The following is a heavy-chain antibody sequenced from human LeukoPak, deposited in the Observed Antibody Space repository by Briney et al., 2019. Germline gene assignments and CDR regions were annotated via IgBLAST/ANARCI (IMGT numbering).Heavy chain of an antibody. CDR3: ARADIWGSYRFDY. CDR1: GGSFSGYY. CDR2: INHSGST. J-gene: IGHJ4*02. Sequence: SETLSLTCAVYGGSFSGYYWSWIRQPPGKGLEWIGEINHSGSTNYNPSLKSRVTISVDTSKNQFSLKLSSVTAADTAVYYCARADIWGSYRFDYWGQGTLVTVSS. D-gene: IGHD3-16*02. V-gene: IGHV4-34*01.